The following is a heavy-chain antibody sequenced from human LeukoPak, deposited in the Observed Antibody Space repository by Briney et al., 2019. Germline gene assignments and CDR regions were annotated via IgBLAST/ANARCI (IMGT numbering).Heavy chain of an antibody. D-gene: IGHD4-11*01. V-gene: IGHV3-48*01. J-gene: IGHJ6*03. Sequence: GGSLRLSCAASTFTFSFYSMNWVRQAPGKGLEWVSYISSSSSTIYYADSVKGRFTISRDNARNSLYLQMNSLRAEDTAVYYCAYTGDYSYYYYYMDVWGKGTTVTVSS. CDR3: AYTGDYSYYYYYMDV. CDR1: TFTFSFYS. CDR2: ISSSSSTI.